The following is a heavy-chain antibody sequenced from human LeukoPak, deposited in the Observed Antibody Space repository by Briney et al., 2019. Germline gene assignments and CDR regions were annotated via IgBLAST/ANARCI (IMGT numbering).Heavy chain of an antibody. V-gene: IGHV3-33*01. Sequence: GRSLRLSCAASGFTFSSYGMHWVRQAPGKGLEWVAVIWNDGSKKYYADSVKGRLTISRDNSKNTLHLHMNSLRAEDTALYYCVRGVWHVATEMVLDYWGQGTPVTVSS. CDR1: GFTFSSYG. CDR2: IWNDGSKK. D-gene: IGHD5-18*01. CDR3: VRGVWHVATEMVLDY. J-gene: IGHJ4*02.